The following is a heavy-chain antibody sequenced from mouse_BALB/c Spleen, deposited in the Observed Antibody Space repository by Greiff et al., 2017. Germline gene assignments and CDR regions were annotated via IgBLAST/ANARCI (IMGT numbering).Heavy chain of an antibody. CDR1: GYTFTSYY. V-gene: IGHV1S81*02. J-gene: IGHJ2*01. D-gene: IGHD2-2*01. Sequence: QVQLQQSGAELVKPGASVKLSCKASGYTFTSYYMYWVKQSPGQGLEWIGEINPSNGGTNFNEKFKSKATLTVDKSSSTAYMQLSSLTSEDSAVYYCTSGYETYYFDYWGQGTTLTVSS. CDR2: INPSNGGT. CDR3: TSGYETYYFDY.